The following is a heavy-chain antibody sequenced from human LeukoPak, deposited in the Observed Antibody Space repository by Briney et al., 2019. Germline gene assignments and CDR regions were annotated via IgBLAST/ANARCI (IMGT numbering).Heavy chain of an antibody. CDR2: ISHRGRT. CDR1: GGSLSDYY. Sequence: SETLSLTCAVYGGSLSDYYWSWIRQSPGKGLEWIGEISHRGRTYYNLSLKSRVTISIDTSKNQFSLKVNSVTAADTAVYYCARLYRKNYYYYYYMDVWGKGTTVTISS. J-gene: IGHJ6*03. CDR3: ARLYRKNYYYYYYMDV. V-gene: IGHV4-34*01.